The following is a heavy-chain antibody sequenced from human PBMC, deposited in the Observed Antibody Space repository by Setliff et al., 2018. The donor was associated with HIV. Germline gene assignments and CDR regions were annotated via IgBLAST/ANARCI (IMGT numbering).Heavy chain of an antibody. V-gene: IGHV1-46*01. CDR2: INPSGGST. Sequence: ASVKVSCKASGYTFTSYYMHWVRQAPGQGLEWMGIINPSGGSTSYAQKFQGRVTMTRDTSTSTVYMELSSLRSADTAVYSCARVPYSSAWFSGGQDAFDVCGQGTMVTVSS. CDR1: GYTFTSYY. CDR3: ARVPYSSAWFSGGQDAFDV. D-gene: IGHD6-19*01. J-gene: IGHJ3*01.